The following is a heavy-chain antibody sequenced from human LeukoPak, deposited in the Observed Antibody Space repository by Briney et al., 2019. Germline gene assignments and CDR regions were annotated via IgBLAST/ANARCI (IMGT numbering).Heavy chain of an antibody. V-gene: IGHV4-59*08. CDR1: GGSISSYY. D-gene: IGHD6-13*01. CDR2: IHNSGST. Sequence: SETLSLTCTVSGGSISSYYRSWIRQPPGKGLEWIGYIHNSGSTNYNPSLKSRVTISVDTSKNQFSLKVSSVTAADTAVYYCARASYSSSWYAVGNWGQGTLVTVSS. J-gene: IGHJ4*02. CDR3: ARASYSSSWYAVGN.